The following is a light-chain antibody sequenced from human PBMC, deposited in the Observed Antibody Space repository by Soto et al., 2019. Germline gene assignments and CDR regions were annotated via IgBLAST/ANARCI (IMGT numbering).Light chain of an antibody. CDR3: QQYNNWPPT. V-gene: IGKV3D-15*01. CDR2: DAS. Sequence: EIVLTQSPCTLSLSPGERATLSCRASQFVSSNSLAWYQQKRGQAPRLLIHDASSRATGIPDRFSGSGSGTEFTLTISSLQSEDFAVYYCQQYNNWPPTFGGGTKVDIK. CDR1: QFVSSNS. J-gene: IGKJ4*01.